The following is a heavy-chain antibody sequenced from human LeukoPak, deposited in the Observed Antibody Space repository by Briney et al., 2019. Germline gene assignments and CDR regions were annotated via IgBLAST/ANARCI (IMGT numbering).Heavy chain of an antibody. CDR1: GGTFSSYA. CDR3: ASHYRPNSSGWYWSSDNYYYYGMDV. Sequence: GASVKVSCKASGGTFSSYAISWVRQAPGQGLEWMGGIIPIFGTANYAQKFQGRVTITADESTSTAYMELSSLRSEDTAVYYCASHYRPNSSGWYWSSDNYYYYGMDVWGQGTTVTVSS. D-gene: IGHD6-19*01. V-gene: IGHV1-69*13. J-gene: IGHJ6*02. CDR2: IIPIFGTA.